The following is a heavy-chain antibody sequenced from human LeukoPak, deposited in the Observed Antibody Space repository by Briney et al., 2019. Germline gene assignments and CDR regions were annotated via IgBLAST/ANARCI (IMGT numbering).Heavy chain of an antibody. CDR1: GYTFTSYG. J-gene: IGHJ4*02. V-gene: IGHV1-18*01. D-gene: IGHD4-23*01. CDR2: ISPYNGNT. Sequence: ASVKVSCKASGYTFTSYGLSWVRQAPGQRLEWMGWISPYNGNTNYVQKLQGRVTMTTDTSTTTAYLELRSLRSDDTAVYYCARDRGLRWCPDYWGQGTLVTVSS. CDR3: ARDRGLRWCPDY.